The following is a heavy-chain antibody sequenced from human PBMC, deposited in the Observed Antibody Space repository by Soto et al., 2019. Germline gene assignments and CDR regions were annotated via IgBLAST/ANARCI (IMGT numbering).Heavy chain of an antibody. D-gene: IGHD3-3*01. Sequence: GGSLRLSCAASGFTFSSYAMSWVRQAPGKGLEWVSAISGSGGSTYYAESVKGRFTISRDNSKNTLYLQMNSLKAEDTAVYFFSTPYDFWSGYGTQNFDYWGQGTLVTVSS. V-gene: IGHV3-23*01. CDR3: STPYDFWSGYGTQNFDY. CDR2: ISGSGGST. J-gene: IGHJ4*02. CDR1: GFTFSSYA.